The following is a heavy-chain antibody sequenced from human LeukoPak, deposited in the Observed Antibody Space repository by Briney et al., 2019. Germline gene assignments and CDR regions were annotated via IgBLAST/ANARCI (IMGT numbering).Heavy chain of an antibody. CDR2: ISAYNGNT. CDR3: ARARDSSSWYVHYFDY. V-gene: IGHV1-18*01. CDR1: GYTFTSYG. Sequence: GASVKVSCKASGYTFTSYGISWVRQAPGQGLEWMGWISAYNGNTNYAQKLQGRVTMTTDTSTSTAYMELRSLRSDDTAVYYCARARDSSSWYVHYFDYWGQGTLVTVSS. D-gene: IGHD6-13*01. J-gene: IGHJ4*02.